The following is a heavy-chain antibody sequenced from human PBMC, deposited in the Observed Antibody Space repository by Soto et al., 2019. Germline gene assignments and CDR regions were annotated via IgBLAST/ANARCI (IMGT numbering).Heavy chain of an antibody. Sequence: GGSLRLSCAASGFTFSTYWMNWVRQAPGKGLEWLANIKQDGSEQYYVDSVKGRFTISRDNTRNSLYLQMNGLRGDDTAVYYCARAPHGFDAWGQGTTVTVSS. V-gene: IGHV3-7*03. CDR3: ARAPHGFDA. CDR2: IKQDGSEQ. J-gene: IGHJ6*02. CDR1: GFTFSTYW.